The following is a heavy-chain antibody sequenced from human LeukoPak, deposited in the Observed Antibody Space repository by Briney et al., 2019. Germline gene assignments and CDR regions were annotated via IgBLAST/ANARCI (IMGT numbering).Heavy chain of an antibody. CDR2: INHSGST. V-gene: IGHV4-34*01. Sequence: SETLSLTCAVYGGSFSGYYWSWIRQPPGKGLEWIGEINHSGSTHYNPSLKSRVTISVDTSKNQFSLKLSSVTAADTAVYYCARGETEKGFDYWGQGTLVTVSS. D-gene: IGHD1-1*01. CDR1: GGSFSGYY. CDR3: ARGETEKGFDY. J-gene: IGHJ4*02.